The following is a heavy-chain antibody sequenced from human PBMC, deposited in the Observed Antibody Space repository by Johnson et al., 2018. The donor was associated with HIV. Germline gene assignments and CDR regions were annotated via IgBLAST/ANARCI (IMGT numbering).Heavy chain of an antibody. Sequence: QVQLVESGGGVVQPGRSLRLSCAVSGFTFNNYPMHWVRQAPGKGLEWVAVISYDGSNKYYGDSVKGRFTISRDNSKNTLYLQMNSLRAEDTAMYYCAKNFRGGIVATGDAFDTWGQGTMVTVSA. J-gene: IGHJ3*02. V-gene: IGHV3-30*18. CDR2: ISYDGSNK. CDR3: AKNFRGGIVATGDAFDT. CDR1: GFTFNNYP. D-gene: IGHD6-13*01.